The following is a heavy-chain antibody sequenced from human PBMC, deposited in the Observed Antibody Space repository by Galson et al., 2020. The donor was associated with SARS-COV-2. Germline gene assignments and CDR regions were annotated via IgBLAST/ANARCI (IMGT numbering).Heavy chain of an antibody. V-gene: IGHV4-34*01. D-gene: IGHD4-17*01. CDR1: GGSFSGYY. J-gene: IGHJ2*01. CDR3: VRGSIMTTSWYFDL. CDR2: INHSGNT. Sequence: SETLSLTCAVFGGSFSGYYWTWIRQPPGKGLEWIGAINHSGNTNYNPSLKSRVTISVYTSKNQFSLRLTSVTAADTAVYHCVRGSIMTTSWYFDLWGRGSLVTVSS.